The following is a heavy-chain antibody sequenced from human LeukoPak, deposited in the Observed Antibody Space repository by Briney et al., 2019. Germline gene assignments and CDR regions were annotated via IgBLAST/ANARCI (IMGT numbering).Heavy chain of an antibody. CDR3: ARPNCSGGSCYTDYYYYGMDV. CDR1: GYTFTGYY. CDR2: INPNSGGT. J-gene: IGHJ6*02. D-gene: IGHD2-15*01. V-gene: IGHV1-2*02. Sequence: EASVKVSCKASGYTFTGYYMHWVRQAPGQGLEWMGWINPNSGGTNYAQKFQGRVTMTRDTSISTAYMELSRLRSDDTAVYYCARPNCSGGSCYTDYYYYGMDVWGQGTTVTVSS.